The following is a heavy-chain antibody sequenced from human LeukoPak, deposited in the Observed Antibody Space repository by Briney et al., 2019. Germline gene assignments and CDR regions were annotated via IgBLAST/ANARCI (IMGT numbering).Heavy chain of an antibody. CDR2: ISAYNGNT. CDR3: ARDPRITLFRGNWFDP. J-gene: IGHJ5*02. D-gene: IGHD3-10*01. Sequence: GASVKVSCKASGYTFTSYGISWVRQAPGQGLEWMGWISAYNGNTNYAQKLQGRVTMTTDTSTSTAYMELRSLRSDDTAVYYCARDPRITLFRGNWFDPWGQGTRVTVSS. V-gene: IGHV1-18*01. CDR1: GYTFTSYG.